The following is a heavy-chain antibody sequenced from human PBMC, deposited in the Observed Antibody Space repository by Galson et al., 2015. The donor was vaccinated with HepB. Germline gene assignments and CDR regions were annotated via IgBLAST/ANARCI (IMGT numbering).Heavy chain of an antibody. CDR3: ARGGPHYYYYYGMDV. J-gene: IGHJ6*02. CDR2: ISGSGGST. CDR1: GFTFSSYA. V-gene: IGHV3-23*01. Sequence: SLRLSCAASGFTFSSYAMSWVRQAPGKGLEWVSAISGSGGSTYYADSVKGRFTISRDNSKNTLYLQMNSLRAEDTAVYYCARGGPHYYYYYGMDVWGQGTTVTVSS.